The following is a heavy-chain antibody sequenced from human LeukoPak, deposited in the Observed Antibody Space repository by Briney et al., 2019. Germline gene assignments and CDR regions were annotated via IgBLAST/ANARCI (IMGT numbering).Heavy chain of an antibody. CDR3: ARDRKTGTTSWFDP. Sequence: ASVKVSCKASGYTFTGYYMHWVRQAPGQGVEWMGWINPNSGGTNYAQKFRGRVTMTRDTSISTAYMELSRLRSDDTAVYYCARDRKTGTTSWFDPWGQGTLVTVSS. CDR1: GYTFTGYY. CDR2: INPNSGGT. J-gene: IGHJ5*02. D-gene: IGHD1-7*01. V-gene: IGHV1-2*02.